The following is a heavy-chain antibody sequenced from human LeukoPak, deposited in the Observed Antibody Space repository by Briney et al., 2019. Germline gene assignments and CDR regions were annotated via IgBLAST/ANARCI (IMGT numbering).Heavy chain of an antibody. V-gene: IGHV1-18*04. CDR2: ISAYNGNT. Sequence: ASVKVSCKASGYTFTSYGISWVRQAPGQGLEWMGWISAYNGNTNYAQKLQGRVTMTTDTSTSTAYMELRSLRSDDTAVYYCARAPFGWFGELSWFDPWGQETLVTVSS. CDR3: ARAPFGWFGELSWFDP. CDR1: GYTFTSYG. D-gene: IGHD3-10*01. J-gene: IGHJ5*02.